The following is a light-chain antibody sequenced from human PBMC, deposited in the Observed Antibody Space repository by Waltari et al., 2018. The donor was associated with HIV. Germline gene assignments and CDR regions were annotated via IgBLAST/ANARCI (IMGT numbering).Light chain of an antibody. CDR2: KAS. V-gene: IGKV1-5*03. J-gene: IGKJ1*01. Sequence: DIQLTQCPSTLSASIGDRVTITCRASQSISTSLAWYQQKPGKAPKLLIYKASSLNSGVPSRFSGRGSGTDFTLTISSLQSDDFATYYCQQYNPYSTFGQGTKVELK. CDR1: QSISTS. CDR3: QQYNPYST.